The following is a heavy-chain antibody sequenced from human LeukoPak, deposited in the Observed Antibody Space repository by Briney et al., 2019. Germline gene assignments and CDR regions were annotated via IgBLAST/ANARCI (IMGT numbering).Heavy chain of an antibody. CDR3: ARELPSSATPWGVWYFDL. D-gene: IGHD2-2*01. CDR1: GGSFSGYY. V-gene: IGHV4-34*01. J-gene: IGHJ2*01. Sequence: PSETLSLTCAVYGGSFSGYYWSWIRQPPGKGLEWIGEINHSGSTNYNPSLKSRVTISVDTSKNQFSLKLSSVTAADTAVYYCARELPSSATPWGVWYFDLWGRGTLVTVSS. CDR2: INHSGST.